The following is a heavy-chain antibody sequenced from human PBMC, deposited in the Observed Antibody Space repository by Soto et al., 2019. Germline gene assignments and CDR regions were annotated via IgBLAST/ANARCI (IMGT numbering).Heavy chain of an antibody. CDR2: IYNSGST. CDR1: GGSIRSGGYY. CDR3: ARDPAP. V-gene: IGHV4-31*03. Sequence: QVQLQESGPGLVKASQILSLTCTVSGGSIRSGGYYWSWIRQHPGKGLEWIGYIYNSGSTYYNRSLKSRVTISADTSKNQFSLKLSSVTAADPAVYYCARDPAPWGQGTLVTVSS. J-gene: IGHJ5*02.